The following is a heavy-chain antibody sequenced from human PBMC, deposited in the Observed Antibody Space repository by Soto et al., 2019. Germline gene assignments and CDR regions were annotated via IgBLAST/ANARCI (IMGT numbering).Heavy chain of an antibody. CDR1: GFTFSSYS. CDR3: AKGSNYYDSSDYFDY. Sequence: GGSLRLSCAASGFTFSSYSMNWVRQAPGKGLEWVSSISSSSSYIYYADSVKGRFTISRDNAKNSLYLQMNSLRAEDTAVYYCAKGSNYYDSSDYFDYWGQGTLVTVSS. D-gene: IGHD3-22*01. V-gene: IGHV3-21*04. J-gene: IGHJ4*02. CDR2: ISSSSSYI.